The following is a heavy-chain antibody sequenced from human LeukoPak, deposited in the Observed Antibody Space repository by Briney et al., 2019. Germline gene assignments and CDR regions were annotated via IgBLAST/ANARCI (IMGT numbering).Heavy chain of an antibody. CDR2: ISYGGIDK. Sequence: QPGGSLRLSCAASGFNFSSYAMHWVRQAAGEGLEWVGLISYGGIDKSYADSVKGRFTISRDSYKRTLYLQMNSLRAEDAAMYYCARESWSDSVAFDIWGLGTMVIVSS. CDR1: GFNFSSYA. V-gene: IGHV3-30*04. CDR3: ARESWSDSVAFDI. J-gene: IGHJ3*02. D-gene: IGHD3-3*01.